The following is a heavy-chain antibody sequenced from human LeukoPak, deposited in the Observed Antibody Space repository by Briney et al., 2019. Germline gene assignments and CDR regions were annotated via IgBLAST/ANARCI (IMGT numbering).Heavy chain of an antibody. CDR2: INLSGST. CDR1: GGSFSGYY. CDR3: AREEVRGVGSDY. Sequence: SETLSLTCAVYGGSFSGYYWSWLRQPPGKGLEWGGEINLSGSTNYNTSLKSRATISVDTAKNQFSLKLSSVTAADTAVYYCAREEVRGVGSDYWGQGTLVTVSS. D-gene: IGHD3-10*01. J-gene: IGHJ4*02. V-gene: IGHV4-34*01.